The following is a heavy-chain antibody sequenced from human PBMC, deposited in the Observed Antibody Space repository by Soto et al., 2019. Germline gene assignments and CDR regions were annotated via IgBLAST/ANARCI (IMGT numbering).Heavy chain of an antibody. J-gene: IGHJ5*02. D-gene: IGHD2-8*01. Sequence: QVQLVESGGGVVQPGRSLRLSCAASGFTYSSYGMHWVRQAPGKGLEWVAVISYDGSNKYYADSVKGRFTISRDNSKNTLYLQMNSLRAEDTAVYYCAKASRRGYCTNGVCPTGWFDPWGQGTLVTVSS. V-gene: IGHV3-30*18. CDR2: ISYDGSNK. CDR3: AKASRRGYCTNGVCPTGWFDP. CDR1: GFTYSSYG.